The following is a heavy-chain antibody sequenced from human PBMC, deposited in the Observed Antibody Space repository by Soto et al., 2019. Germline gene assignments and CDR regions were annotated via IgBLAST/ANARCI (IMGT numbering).Heavy chain of an antibody. CDR3: AREGLPLDY. CDR2: INGGNGNT. D-gene: IGHD2-15*01. CDR1: RYPFTSHS. J-gene: IGHJ4*02. V-gene: IGHV1-3*01. Sequence: GAPVKVSSQESRYPFTSHSMKLVRQAPGQRLEWMGWINGGNGNTKYSQKFQGRVTITRDTSASTAYMELSSLRSEDTAVYYCAREGLPLDYWGQGTLVTVSS.